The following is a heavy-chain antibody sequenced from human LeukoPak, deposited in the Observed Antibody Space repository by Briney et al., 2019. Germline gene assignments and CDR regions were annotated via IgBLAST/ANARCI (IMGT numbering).Heavy chain of an antibody. CDR1: GGSISSSSYY. CDR2: IYYSGST. CDR3: ARLNSCFDY. V-gene: IGHV4-39*01. D-gene: IGHD2-15*01. Sequence: SETLSLTCTVFGGSISSSSYYWDWIRQPPGKGLEWIGSIYYSGSTYYNPSLKSRVTISVDTSKNQFSLKLSSVTAADTAVYYCARLNSCFDYWGQGTLVTVSS. J-gene: IGHJ4*02.